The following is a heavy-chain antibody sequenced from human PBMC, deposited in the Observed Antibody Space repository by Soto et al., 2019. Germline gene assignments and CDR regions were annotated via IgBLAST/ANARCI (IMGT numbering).Heavy chain of an antibody. CDR2: INPNSGGT. Sequence: AAVKVSCKASGYTFTGYYMHWVRQAPGQGLEWMGWINPNSGGTNYAQKFQGWVTMTRDTSISTAYMELSRLRSDDTAVYYCARVKXYYDSSGYPYYYYGMDVWGQGTTVTVSS. D-gene: IGHD3-22*01. CDR1: GYTFTGYY. CDR3: ARVKXYYDSSGYPYYYYGMDV. V-gene: IGHV1-2*04. J-gene: IGHJ6*02.